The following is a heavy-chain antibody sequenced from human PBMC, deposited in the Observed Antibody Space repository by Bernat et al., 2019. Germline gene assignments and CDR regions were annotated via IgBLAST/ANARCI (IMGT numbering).Heavy chain of an antibody. V-gene: IGHV3-74*02. Sequence: EVQLVESGGGLVQPGGSLRLSCAASGFTFSTYSMHWVRQAPGKGLEWVSGIYGDGSNTYYADFVRGRFTISRDNAKNTVYLQMNSLRAEDTAVYYCAILSCDSSSCVDYWGQGTLVIVSS. CDR3: AILSCDSSSCVDY. CDR2: IYGDGSNT. CDR1: GFTFSTYS. J-gene: IGHJ4*02. D-gene: IGHD6-13*01.